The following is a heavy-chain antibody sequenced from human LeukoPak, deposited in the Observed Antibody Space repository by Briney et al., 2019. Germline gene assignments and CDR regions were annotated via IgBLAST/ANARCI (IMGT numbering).Heavy chain of an antibody. V-gene: IGHV3-74*01. Sequence: GGSLRLSCAASGFTFSGAWLHWVRQAPGKGLVCVSRINNDGTTTKYADSVKGRFTISRDNAKNTLYLQMNSLRAEDTAVYYCARVSGPGMNEYFHLWGQGTLVTVSS. J-gene: IGHJ1*01. CDR1: GFTFSGAW. CDR3: ARVSGPGMNEYFHL. CDR2: INNDGTTT. D-gene: IGHD3-10*01.